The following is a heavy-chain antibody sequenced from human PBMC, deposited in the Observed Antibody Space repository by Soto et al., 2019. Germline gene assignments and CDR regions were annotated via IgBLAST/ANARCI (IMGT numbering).Heavy chain of an antibody. J-gene: IGHJ5*02. CDR3: TRRYNWNVNYFDP. D-gene: IGHD1-20*01. CDR1: GASISVHSYY. V-gene: IGHV4-39*01. Sequence: SETLSLTCTVSGASISVHSYYWTWIRQPPGKGLEWIGSSYYSGTTYFNPSLKSRATISVDTSKNQFSLRLNSVTAADTAIYYCTRRYNWNVNYFDPWGPGALVTVS. CDR2: SYYSGTT.